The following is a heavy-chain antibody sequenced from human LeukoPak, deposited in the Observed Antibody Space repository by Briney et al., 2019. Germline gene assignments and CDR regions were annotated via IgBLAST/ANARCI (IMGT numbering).Heavy chain of an antibody. Sequence: PGGSLRLSCAASGLTFSSYGMSWVRQAPGKGLEWVSAVSGSGGSTQYADSVKGRFTISRDNSKNTLYLQMNSLRAEDTAVYYCAKEVAQSEWLRLEFDYWGQGTLVTVSS. CDR3: AKEVAQSEWLRLEFDY. D-gene: IGHD5-12*01. CDR1: GLTFSSYG. J-gene: IGHJ4*02. CDR2: VSGSGGST. V-gene: IGHV3-23*01.